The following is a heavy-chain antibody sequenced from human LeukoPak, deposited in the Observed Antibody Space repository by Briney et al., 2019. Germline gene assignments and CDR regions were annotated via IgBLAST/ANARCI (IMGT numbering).Heavy chain of an antibody. J-gene: IGHJ4*02. V-gene: IGHV4-59*05. D-gene: IGHD2-2*02. CDR1: GGSISSYY. CDR3: ARSRKNDCTSTSCYTDY. Sequence: SETLSLTCTVSGGSISSYYWSWIRQPPGKGLEWIGSIYYSGSTYYNPSLKSRGTISVDTSKNQFSLKLSSVTAADMAVYYCARSRKNDCTSTSCYTDYWGQGTLVTLSS. CDR2: IYYSGST.